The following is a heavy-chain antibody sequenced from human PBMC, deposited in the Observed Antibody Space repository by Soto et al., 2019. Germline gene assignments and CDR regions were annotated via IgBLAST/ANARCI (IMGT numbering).Heavy chain of an antibody. CDR1: GFSLSTSGVG. J-gene: IGHJ6*03. V-gene: IGHV2-5*02. CDR2: IYWDDDK. CDR3: AHIHYDFWSGPQDYYYYYMDV. D-gene: IGHD3-3*01. Sequence: SGPTLVNPTQTLTLTCTFSGFSLSTSGVGVGWIRQPPGKALEWLALIYWDDDKRYSPSLKSRLTITKDTSKNQVVLTMTNMDPVDTATYYCAHIHYDFWSGPQDYYYYYMDVWGKGTTVPVSS.